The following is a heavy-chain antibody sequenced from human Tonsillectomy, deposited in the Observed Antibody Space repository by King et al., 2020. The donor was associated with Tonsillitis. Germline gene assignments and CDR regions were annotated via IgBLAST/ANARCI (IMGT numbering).Heavy chain of an antibody. CDR1: GFTFSSYS. V-gene: IGHV3-48*01. CDR3: ARVFDRSGDYRTPPDWNLDL. Sequence: VQLVESGGGLVQPGGSLRLSCAASGFTFSSYSMNWVRQAPGKGLEWVSYMSSSSSTSYYADSVKGRFTISRDNAKNSLYLQMNSLRAEDTAVYYCARVFDRSGDYRTPPDWNLDLWGRGTLVTVSS. J-gene: IGHJ2*01. D-gene: IGHD3-22*01. CDR2: MSSSSSTS.